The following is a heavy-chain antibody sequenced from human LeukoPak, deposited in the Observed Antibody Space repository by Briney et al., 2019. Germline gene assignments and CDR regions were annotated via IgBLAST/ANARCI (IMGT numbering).Heavy chain of an antibody. D-gene: IGHD2-2*02. CDR1: GFTFSSYW. Sequence: GGSLRLSCAASGFTFSSYWMSWVRQAPGKGLEWVANIKQDGSEKYYVDSVKGRFTISRDNAKNSLYLQMNSLRAEDTAVYYCAREGSEPATAILPFDYWAREPWSPSPQ. J-gene: IGHJ4*02. CDR3: AREGSEPATAILPFDY. CDR2: IKQDGSEK. V-gene: IGHV3-7*01.